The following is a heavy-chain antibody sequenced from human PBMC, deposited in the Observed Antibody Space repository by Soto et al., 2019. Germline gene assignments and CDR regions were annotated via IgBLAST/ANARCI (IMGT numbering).Heavy chain of an antibody. CDR2: ISNSGGGT. CDR1: GFTFSDYV. D-gene: IGHD1-26*01. J-gene: IGHJ4*02. CDR3: AKEDVGGYYYSGL. Sequence: GGSLRLSCAAAGFTFSDYVMSWVRTAPGKGLEWVSSISNSGGGTYYADSVRGRFTISRDNSKNTLYLQMNSLRAEDTAVYYCAKEDVGGYYYSGLWGRGTLVTSPQ. V-gene: IGHV3-23*01.